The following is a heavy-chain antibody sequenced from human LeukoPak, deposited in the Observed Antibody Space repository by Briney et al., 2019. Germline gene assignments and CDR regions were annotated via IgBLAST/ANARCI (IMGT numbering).Heavy chain of an antibody. V-gene: IGHV4-59*01. D-gene: IGHD6-13*01. CDR2: IYYSGST. CDR1: GGSISSYY. Sequence: SETLSLTCTVSGGSISSYYWSWTRQPPGKGLEWIGYIYYSGSTNYNPSLKSRVTISVDTSKNQFSLKLSSVTAADTAVYYCARSLDSSSQFDYWGQGTLVTVSS. CDR3: ARSLDSSSQFDY. J-gene: IGHJ4*02.